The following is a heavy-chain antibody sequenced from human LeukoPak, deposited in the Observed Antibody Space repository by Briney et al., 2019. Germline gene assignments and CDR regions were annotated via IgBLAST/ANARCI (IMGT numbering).Heavy chain of an antibody. CDR3: ASGYYYGSGIRGRDAFDI. CDR1: GYSFTSYW. CDR2: IDPSDSYT. D-gene: IGHD3-10*01. J-gene: IGHJ3*02. Sequence: GESLKICCKGSGYSFTSYWISWVRQMPGKGLEWMGRIDPSDSYTNYSPSFQGHVTISADKSISTAYLQWSSLKTSDTAMYYCASGYYYGSGIRGRDAFDIWGQGTMVTVSS. V-gene: IGHV5-10-1*01.